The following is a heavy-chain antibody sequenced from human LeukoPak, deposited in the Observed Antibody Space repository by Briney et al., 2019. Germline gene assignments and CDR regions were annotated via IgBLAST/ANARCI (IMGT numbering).Heavy chain of an antibody. CDR2: IYHSGST. CDR3: ARAPAARGPYYFDY. CDR1: GGSISSGGYY. J-gene: IGHJ4*02. D-gene: IGHD2-2*01. V-gene: IGHV4-30-2*01. Sequence: SQTLSLTCTVSGGSISSGGYYWSWIRQPPGKGLEWIGYIYHSGSTYYNPSLKSRVTISVDRSKNQFSLKLSSVTAADTAAYYCARAPAARGPYYFDYWGQGTLVTVSS.